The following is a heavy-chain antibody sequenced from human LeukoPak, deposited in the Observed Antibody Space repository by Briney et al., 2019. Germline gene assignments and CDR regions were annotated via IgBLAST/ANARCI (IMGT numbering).Heavy chain of an antibody. J-gene: IGHJ4*02. CDR1: GDSISSYY. Sequence: PSETLSLTCTISGDSISSYYWSWIRQPAGKGLELIGRIYNSGTTNYNPSLKSRVTMSVDASKSQFSLKLSSVTAADTVVYYCAREGYSTGWYPDYWGQGTLVTVSS. CDR3: AREGYSTGWYPDY. V-gene: IGHV4-4*07. CDR2: IYNSGTT. D-gene: IGHD6-19*01.